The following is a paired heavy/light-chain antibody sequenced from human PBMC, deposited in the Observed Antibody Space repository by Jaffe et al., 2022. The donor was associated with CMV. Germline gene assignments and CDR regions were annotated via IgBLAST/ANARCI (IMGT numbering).Light chain of an antibody. V-gene: IGKV1-39*01. Sequence: DIQMTQSPSSLSASVGDRVIITCRASQSISSYLNWYQQKPGKAPKLLIYVASTLQSGVQSRFSGSGSGTDFTLTISSLQPEDFATYFCQQSYDTPFTFGPGTKVDIK. CDR1: QSISSY. CDR2: VAS. CDR3: QQSYDTPFT. J-gene: IGKJ3*01.
Heavy chain of an antibody. CDR1: GGSISHYY. J-gene: IGHJ6*02. Sequence: QVQLQESGPGLVKPSETLSLTCTVSGGSISHYYWSWIRQPAGKGLEWIGRIYSSGSTKYHPSLTSRVTMSLDTSTNQFSLKLTSVTAADTAVYYCARGSPAARPDARGDKFAMDVWGQGTTVTVSS. CDR2: IYSSGST. V-gene: IGHV4-4*07. CDR3: ARGSPAARPDARGDKFAMDV. D-gene: IGHD6-6*01.